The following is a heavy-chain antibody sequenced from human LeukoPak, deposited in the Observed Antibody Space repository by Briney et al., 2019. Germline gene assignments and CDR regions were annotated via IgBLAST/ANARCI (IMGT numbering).Heavy chain of an antibody. D-gene: IGHD3-10*01. V-gene: IGHV4-59*08. CDR2: IYYTGST. J-gene: IGHJ4*02. Sequence: PSETLSLTCIVSGGSISSYYWSWIRQPPGKGLEWIGHIYYTGSTNYNPSLKSRVTISVDTSKNQFSLRLSSVTAADTAVYYCARHWLDSGTPDRFDYWGQGTLVTVSS. CDR1: GGSISSYY. CDR3: ARHWLDSGTPDRFDY.